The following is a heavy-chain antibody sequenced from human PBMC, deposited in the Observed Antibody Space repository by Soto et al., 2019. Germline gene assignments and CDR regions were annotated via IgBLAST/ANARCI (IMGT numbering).Heavy chain of an antibody. CDR2: ISSSSSYI. CDR1: GFTFRSYS. J-gene: IGHJ4*02. CDR3: ARDLYSSSWYSQFFFDY. D-gene: IGHD6-13*01. Sequence: GGSLRLSCAASGFTFRSYSMNWVRQAPGKGLEWVSSISSSSSYIYYADSVKGRFTISRDNAKNSLYLQMNSLRAEDTAVYYCARDLYSSSWYSQFFFDYWGQGTLVTVSS. V-gene: IGHV3-21*01.